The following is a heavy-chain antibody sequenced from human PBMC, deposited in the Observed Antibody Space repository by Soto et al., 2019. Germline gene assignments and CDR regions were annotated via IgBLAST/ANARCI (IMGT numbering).Heavy chain of an antibody. CDR1: GGSISSGGYY. J-gene: IGHJ5*02. Sequence: NPSETLSLTCPVSGGSISSGGYYWSWIRQHPGKGLEWIGYIYYSGTTYYNPSLKSRVTISVDTSKNQFSLKLSSVSAADTALYYCARCSLVVVPAPGFDPWGRGTLVTVSS. D-gene: IGHD2-2*01. CDR2: IYYSGTT. CDR3: ARCSLVVVPAPGFDP. V-gene: IGHV4-31*03.